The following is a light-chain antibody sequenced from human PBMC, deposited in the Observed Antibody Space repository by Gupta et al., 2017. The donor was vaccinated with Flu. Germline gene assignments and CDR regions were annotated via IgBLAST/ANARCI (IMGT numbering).Light chain of an antibody. CDR2: EDN. V-gene: IGLV6-57*01. J-gene: IGLJ2*01. CDR3: QSDDSGTRDVV. CDR1: SGSIATTY. Sequence: FLLTQPHSVSESPGQTVTISCTRSSGSIATTYVQWYQPRPGSSPNTVIFEDNRRPSGVPDRGAGSIDSSSNSASLTIAGLKTEEEADYFCQSDDSGTRDVVFGGGTKLTVL.